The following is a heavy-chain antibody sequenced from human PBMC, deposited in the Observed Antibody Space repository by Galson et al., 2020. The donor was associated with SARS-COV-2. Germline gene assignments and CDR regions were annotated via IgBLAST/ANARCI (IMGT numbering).Heavy chain of an antibody. CDR3: ASERAEWEPFSPYWFDP. CDR1: GGTFSSYA. Sequence: SVTVSCKASGGTFSSYAISWVRQAPGQGLEWMGGIIPIFGKANYAQKFQGRVTITADESTSTAYMELSSLRSEDTAVYYCASERAEWEPFSPYWFDPWGQGTLVTVSS. CDR2: IIPIFGKA. D-gene: IGHD1-26*01. V-gene: IGHV1-69*13. J-gene: IGHJ5*02.